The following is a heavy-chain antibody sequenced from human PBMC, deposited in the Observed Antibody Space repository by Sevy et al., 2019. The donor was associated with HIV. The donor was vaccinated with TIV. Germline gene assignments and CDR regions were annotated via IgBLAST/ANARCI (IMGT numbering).Heavy chain of an antibody. CDR1: GFTFGDYC. J-gene: IGHJ4*02. CDR3: TRWKAAQSIFDY. D-gene: IGHD6-13*01. CDR2: LKSDVYGGTV. V-gene: IGHV3-49*04. Sequence: GGSLRLSCTASGFTFGDYCMSWVRQAPGKGLEWVAFLKSDVYGGTVDNAASVRGRFVISRDDSKTIAYLQMNDLKTEDTGVYYCTRWKAAQSIFDYWGQGALDSVSS.